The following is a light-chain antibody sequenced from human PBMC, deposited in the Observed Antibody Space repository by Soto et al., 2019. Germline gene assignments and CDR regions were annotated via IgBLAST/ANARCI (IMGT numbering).Light chain of an antibody. CDR2: SAS. CDR3: QLYGTSPPVA. CDR1: QSVSSY. V-gene: IGKV3-20*01. J-gene: IGKJ2*01. Sequence: EIVLTQSPATLSLSPGERATLSCRASQSVSSYLAWYQQKPGQAPRLLIFSASKRVTAIPDRFSGSGSGTDFTLTISGLEPEDSAVYYCQLYGTSPPVAFGQGTKLEIK.